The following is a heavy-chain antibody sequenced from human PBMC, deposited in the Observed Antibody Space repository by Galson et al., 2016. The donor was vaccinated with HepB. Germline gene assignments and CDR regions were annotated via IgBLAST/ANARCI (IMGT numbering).Heavy chain of an antibody. Sequence: SLRLSCADSGFTFSIYSMNWVRQAPGKGLGWMSHITSSSSVTYYADSVKGRFTISRDNAKKSLYLQMNSLRDEDTAVYYCANDWYGYMAYWGQGTLVTVSS. J-gene: IGHJ4*02. CDR3: ANDWYGYMAY. CDR2: ITSSSSVT. D-gene: IGHD3-9*01. CDR1: GFTFSIYS. V-gene: IGHV3-48*02.